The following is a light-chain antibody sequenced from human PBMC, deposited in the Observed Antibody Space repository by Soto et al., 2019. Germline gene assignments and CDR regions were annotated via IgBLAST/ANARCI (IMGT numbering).Light chain of an antibody. J-gene: IGLJ1*01. CDR2: GNS. CDR1: RSNIGAGYD. V-gene: IGLV1-40*01. CDR3: QSYDSSLSGSYV. Sequence: QSVLTQPPLVSGALGQRVTISCTGSRSNIGAGYDVHWYQQLPGTAPKLLIYGNSNRPSGVPDRFSGSKSGTSASLAITGLQAEDEADYYCQSYDSSLSGSYVFGTGTKLTVL.